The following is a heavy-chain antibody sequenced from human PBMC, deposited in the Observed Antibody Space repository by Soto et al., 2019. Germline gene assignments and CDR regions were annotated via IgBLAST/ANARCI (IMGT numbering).Heavy chain of an antibody. V-gene: IGHV3-64*01. Sequence: EVQLVESGGGLVQPGGSLRLSCAASGFTFSRSAMHWVRQAPGKGLEHVSAISSNGGSTYDASSVKGRFTISRDNSKNTLYLQMGSLRAEDMAVYYCARAIAGYYGSGSYSFDYWGQGTLVTVSS. D-gene: IGHD3-10*01. CDR3: ARAIAGYYGSGSYSFDY. CDR1: GFTFSRSA. J-gene: IGHJ4*02. CDR2: ISSNGGST.